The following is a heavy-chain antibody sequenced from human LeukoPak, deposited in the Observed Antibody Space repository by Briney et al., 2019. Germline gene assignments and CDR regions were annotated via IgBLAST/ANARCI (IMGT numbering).Heavy chain of an antibody. CDR1: GFSFYTYG. CDR2: IWNDGSNK. Sequence: GGSLRLSCAVSGFSFYTYGIHWVRHAPGKGLEWVAVIWNDGSNKYYADSVKGRFTISRDNSKNTLYLQMNSLRTEDTAVYFCATEVKAAAGIGTGSYYYNGMDVWGQGTTVTVSS. D-gene: IGHD6-13*01. V-gene: IGHV3-33*01. CDR3: ATEVKAAAGIGTGSYYYNGMDV. J-gene: IGHJ6*02.